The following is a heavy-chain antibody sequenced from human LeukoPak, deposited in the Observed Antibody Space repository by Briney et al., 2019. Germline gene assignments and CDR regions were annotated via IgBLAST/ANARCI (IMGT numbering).Heavy chain of an antibody. D-gene: IGHD2-2*01. CDR2: FSTSGGST. J-gene: IGHJ3*02. Sequence: GGSLRLSCAASGFTFSSYAMSWVRQAPGKGLEWVSGFSTSGGSTYYADSVKGRFTISRDNSKNTVYLQMDSLRAGDTAVYYCAKDLVPTAMASFGELLDDAFDIWGQGTMVTVSS. CDR1: GFTFSSYA. V-gene: IGHV3-23*01. CDR3: AKDLVPTAMASFGELLDDAFDI.